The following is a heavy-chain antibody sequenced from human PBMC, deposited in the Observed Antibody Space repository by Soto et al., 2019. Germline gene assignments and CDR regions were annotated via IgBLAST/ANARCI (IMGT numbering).Heavy chain of an antibody. Sequence: PGGSLRLSCVASGFSLSDYAVNWVRQAPGKGLEWVLFISSDSRTIYYADSVEGRFTVSRDNARNSVSLQMDSLRDEDAAVYYCARIKLVEWFFINVDVYDMDVWGQGT. CDR2: ISSDSRTI. V-gene: IGHV3-48*02. CDR1: GFSLSDYA. J-gene: IGHJ6*02. CDR3: ARIKLVEWFFINVDVYDMDV. D-gene: IGHD3-3*01.